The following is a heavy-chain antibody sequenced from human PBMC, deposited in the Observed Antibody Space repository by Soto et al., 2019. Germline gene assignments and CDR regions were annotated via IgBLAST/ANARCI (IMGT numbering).Heavy chain of an antibody. J-gene: IGHJ4*02. CDR3: ARSEQGARGYFDF. CDR1: GFTFSDYS. CDR2: ISSSSTFI. V-gene: IGHV3-21*01. D-gene: IGHD3-10*01. Sequence: EVPLVESGGGLVKPGGSLRLSCAASGFTFSDYSMNWVRQAPGKGLEWVSLISSSSTFIYYADSVKGRFTISRDNAKNSLILQMSRLRTEDTAVYYCARSEQGARGYFDFWGPGALVTVSS.